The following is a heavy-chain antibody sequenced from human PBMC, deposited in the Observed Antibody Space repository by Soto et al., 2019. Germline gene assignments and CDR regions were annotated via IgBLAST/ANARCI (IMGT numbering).Heavy chain of an antibody. V-gene: IGHV3-21*01. D-gene: IGHD2-15*01. CDR2: ISSSSSYI. CDR3: ARDGYCSGGSGSRSYYGMDV. J-gene: IGHJ6*02. CDR1: GFTFSSYS. Sequence: PGGSLRLSCAASGFTFSSYSMNWVRQAPGKGLEWVSSISSSSSYIYYADSVKGRFTISRDNAKNSLYLQMNSLRAEDTAVYYCARDGYCSGGSGSRSYYGMDVWGQGTTVTVSS.